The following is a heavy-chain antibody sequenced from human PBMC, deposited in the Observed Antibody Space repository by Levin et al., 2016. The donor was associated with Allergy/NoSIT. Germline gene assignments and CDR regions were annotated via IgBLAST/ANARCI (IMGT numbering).Heavy chain of an antibody. CDR2: IKEDGSEK. V-gene: IGHV3-7*01. D-gene: IGHD6-6*01. CDR1: GFTFGSYW. J-gene: IGHJ4*02. Sequence: GGSLRLSCAASGFTFGSYWMSWVRQAPGKGLEWLANIKEDGSEKYYVDSVKGRFTISRDNAKNSLYLQVNSLRVEDTAVYYCAKDSLAARGGGDFWGQGTLVTVSS. CDR3: AKDSLAARGGGDF.